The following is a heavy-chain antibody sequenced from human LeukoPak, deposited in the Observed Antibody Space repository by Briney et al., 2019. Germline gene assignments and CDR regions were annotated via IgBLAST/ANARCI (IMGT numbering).Heavy chain of an antibody. CDR3: ARSRRGYSSSYAFDI. CDR1: GGTFSSYA. J-gene: IGHJ3*02. Sequence: ASVKVSCKASGGTFSSYAISWVRQAPGQGLEWMGRIIPIFGTANYAQKFQGRVTITTDESTSTAYMELSSLRSEDTAVYYCARSRRGYSSSYAFDIWGQGTMVTVSS. V-gene: IGHV1-69*05. CDR2: IIPIFGTA. D-gene: IGHD6-6*01.